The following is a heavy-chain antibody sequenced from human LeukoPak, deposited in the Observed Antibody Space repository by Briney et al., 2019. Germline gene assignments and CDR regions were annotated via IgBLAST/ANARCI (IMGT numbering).Heavy chain of an antibody. J-gene: IGHJ4*02. D-gene: IGHD3-22*01. Sequence: GGSLRLSCAASGFTFSSYAMHWVRQAPGKGLEWVAVISYDGSNKYYADSVKGRFTISRDNSKNTLYLQMNSLRAEDTAVYYCARAYYYDSSGYYNTLDYWGQGTPVTVSS. CDR2: ISYDGSNK. CDR1: GFTFSSYA. V-gene: IGHV3-30-3*01. CDR3: ARAYYYDSSGYYNTLDY.